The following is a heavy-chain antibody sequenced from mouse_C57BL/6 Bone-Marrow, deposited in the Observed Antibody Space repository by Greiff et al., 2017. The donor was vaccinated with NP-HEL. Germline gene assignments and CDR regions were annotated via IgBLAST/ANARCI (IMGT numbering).Heavy chain of an antibody. CDR1: GFTFSSYA. J-gene: IGHJ2*01. V-gene: IGHV5-4*01. Sequence: EVQRVESGGGLVKPGGSLKLSCAASGFTFSSYAMSWVRQTPEKRLEWVATISDGGSYTYYPDNVKGRFTISRDNAKNNLYLQMSHLKSEDTAMYYCARGRYYYGSQYPYYFDYWGQGTTLTVSS. D-gene: IGHD1-1*01. CDR3: ARGRYYYGSQYPYYFDY. CDR2: ISDGGSYT.